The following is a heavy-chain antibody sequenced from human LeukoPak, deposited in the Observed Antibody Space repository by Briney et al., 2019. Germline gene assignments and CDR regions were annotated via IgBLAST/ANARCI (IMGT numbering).Heavy chain of an antibody. V-gene: IGHV3-33*01. CDR1: EFTFTTYG. CDR3: ARDWKTNSFDY. D-gene: IGHD1-1*01. J-gene: IGHJ4*02. CDR2: IYYDGSNI. Sequence: PGRSLTLSCAASEFTFTTYGMNWVRQAPGKGLEWVAFIYYDGSNIYYADYVKGRFTISRDISKNTLYLQMDSLRAEDTAISYCARDWKTNSFDYWGQGTLVTVSS.